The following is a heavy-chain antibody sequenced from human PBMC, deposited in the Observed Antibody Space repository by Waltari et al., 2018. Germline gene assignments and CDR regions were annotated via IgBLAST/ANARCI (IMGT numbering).Heavy chain of an antibody. V-gene: IGHV3-49*04. D-gene: IGHD6-19*01. CDR2: IRSKPYGETT. CDR3: TSGRWLANFDD. Sequence: EGQLVESGGGLVQPGRSLRLSCKGSGFTFSDYNLSWVSKAPGKGLEWVAFIRSKPYGETTEYAASVRGRFTISRDDSENFAYLEMNSLKSEDTALYYCTSGRWLANFDDWGQGALVTVSS. J-gene: IGHJ4*02. CDR1: GFTFSDYN.